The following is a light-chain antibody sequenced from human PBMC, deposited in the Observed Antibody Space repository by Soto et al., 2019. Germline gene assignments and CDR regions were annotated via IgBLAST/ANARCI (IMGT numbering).Light chain of an antibody. Sequence: EVVMTQSPVTLSVSPGDRATLSCRASQSVDTNVAWYQQKPGQAPKRFVHGASMSAAGVLARFTGSGSGTDCTLTISGLQSDDFAVYYCQQYYNLPPYTFGQGTKLQIE. CDR1: QSVDTN. CDR3: QQYYNLPPYT. V-gene: IGKV3-15*01. J-gene: IGKJ2*01. CDR2: GAS.